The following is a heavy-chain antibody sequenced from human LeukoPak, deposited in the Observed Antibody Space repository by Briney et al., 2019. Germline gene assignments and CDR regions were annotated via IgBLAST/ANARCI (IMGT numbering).Heavy chain of an antibody. CDR1: GFTFSTYD. V-gene: IGHV3-23*01. Sequence: GGSLRLSCAASGFTFSTYDMSWVGQAPGKGLEGVSSFSGSGGSTYYADSVKGRFTISRDNSKNTLYLQMNSLRAEDTAVYYRAKDLGMLVCFPLWGQGTLVTVSS. CDR2: FSGSGGST. CDR3: AKDLGMLVCFPL. J-gene: IGHJ4*02. D-gene: IGHD3-16*01.